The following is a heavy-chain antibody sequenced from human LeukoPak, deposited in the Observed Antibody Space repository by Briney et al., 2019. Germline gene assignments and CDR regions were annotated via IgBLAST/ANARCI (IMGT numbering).Heavy chain of an antibody. Sequence: PGGSLRLSCAASGFTFSTYAMSWVRQAPGKGLEWVSVISGTGGSTNYADSVKGRFTISRDYSKSTLYVQMNSLRVEDTAVYYCARDWVVGNRGNYYYYYGMDVWGQGTTVTVSS. J-gene: IGHJ6*02. CDR1: GFTFSTYA. CDR3: ARDWVVGNRGNYYYYYGMDV. D-gene: IGHD1-14*01. V-gene: IGHV3-23*01. CDR2: ISGTGGST.